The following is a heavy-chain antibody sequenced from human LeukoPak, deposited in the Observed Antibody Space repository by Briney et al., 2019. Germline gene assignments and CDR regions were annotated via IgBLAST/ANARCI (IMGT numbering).Heavy chain of an antibody. CDR2: IRYDGSNK. J-gene: IGHJ6*03. CDR3: AKDEPDGDLPEYYMDV. Sequence: GGSLRLSCAASGFTFSSYGMHWVRQAPGKGLEWVAFIRYDGSNKYYADSVKGRFTISRDNSKNTLYLQMNSLRAEDTAVYYCAKDEPDGDLPEYYMDVWGKGTTVTVSS. CDR1: GFTFSSYG. V-gene: IGHV3-30*02. D-gene: IGHD4-17*01.